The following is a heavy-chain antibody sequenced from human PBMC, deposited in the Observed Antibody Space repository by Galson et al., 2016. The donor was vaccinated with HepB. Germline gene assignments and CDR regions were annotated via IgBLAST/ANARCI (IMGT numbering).Heavy chain of an antibody. CDR2: ISYDGSKK. CDR1: GFSFSNYG. Sequence: SLRLSCAASGFSFSNYGMHWVRQAPGKGLEWVAIISYDGSKKYYVDSVRGRFTITRDNPKNTLYLQMNSLRAEDTAVYYCAKDRGFEATKYYFDYWGQGTLVTVSS. D-gene: IGHD1-26*01. V-gene: IGHV3-30*18. CDR3: AKDRGFEATKYYFDY. J-gene: IGHJ4*02.